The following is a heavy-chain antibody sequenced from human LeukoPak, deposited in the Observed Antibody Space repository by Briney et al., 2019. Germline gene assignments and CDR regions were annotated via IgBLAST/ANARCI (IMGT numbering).Heavy chain of an antibody. Sequence: GGSLRLSCAASGFTFSSYSMNWVRQAPGKGLEWVSYISSSSSTIYYADSVKGRFTISRDNAKNSLYLQMNSLRAEDTAVYYCARDSEWLRYNWFDPWGQGTLVTVSS. CDR2: ISSSSSTI. V-gene: IGHV3-48*04. J-gene: IGHJ5*02. CDR1: GFTFSSYS. CDR3: ARDSEWLRYNWFDP. D-gene: IGHD5-12*01.